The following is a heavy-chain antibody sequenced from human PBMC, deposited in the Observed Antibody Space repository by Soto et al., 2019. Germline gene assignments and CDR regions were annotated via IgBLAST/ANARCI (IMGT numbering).Heavy chain of an antibody. CDR2: IKSKTDGGTT. D-gene: IGHD2-8*01. V-gene: IGHV3-15*07. J-gene: IGHJ5*02. CDR1: GFTFSNAW. CDR3: TTDPLHCTNGVCKYNWFDP. Sequence: GGSLRISCAAPGFTFSNAWMNWVRQAPGKGLEWGGRIKSKTDGGTTDYAAPVKGRFTISRDDSKNTLYLQMNSLKTEDTAVYYCTTDPLHCTNGVCKYNWFDPWGQGTLVTVSS.